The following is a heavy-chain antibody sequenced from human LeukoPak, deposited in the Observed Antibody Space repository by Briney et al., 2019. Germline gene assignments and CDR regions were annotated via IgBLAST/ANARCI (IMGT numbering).Heavy chain of an antibody. CDR3: AKDRYSYAFEYFES. CDR1: GFTFSSYA. V-gene: IGHV3-30*04. Sequence: PGGSLRLSCAASGFTFSSYAMHWVRQAPGKGLEWVAAISNDESKKYYADSVKGRFTISRDNSKNTLSLQVSSLRAEDTAVYYCAKDRYSYAFEYFESWGQGTLVTVSS. CDR2: ISNDESKK. J-gene: IGHJ4*02. D-gene: IGHD3-16*01.